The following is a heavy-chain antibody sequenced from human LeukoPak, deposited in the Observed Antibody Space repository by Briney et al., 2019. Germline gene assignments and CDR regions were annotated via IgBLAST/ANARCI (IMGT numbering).Heavy chain of an antibody. Sequence: SVKVSCKASGGTFSSYAIIWVRQAPGQGLEWMGRIIPILGIANYAQKFQGRVTITADKSTSTAYMELSSLRSEDTAVYYCASSAGRQRGYSYEIDYWGQGTLVTVSS. J-gene: IGHJ4*02. CDR2: IIPILGIA. V-gene: IGHV1-69*04. CDR1: GGTFSSYA. D-gene: IGHD5-18*01. CDR3: ASSAGRQRGYSYEIDY.